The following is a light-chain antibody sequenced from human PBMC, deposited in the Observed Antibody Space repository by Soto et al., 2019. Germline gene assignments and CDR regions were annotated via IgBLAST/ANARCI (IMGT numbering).Light chain of an antibody. CDR3: RSYTSSTTYV. J-gene: IGLJ1*01. Sequence: QSALTQPASVSGSPGQSITISCTGTSSDVGGYTYVSWYQQHPGKAPKLMIYDVSNRPSGVSNRFSGSKSGNTASLTISGLQAEDEADYYCRSYTSSTTYVFGSGNKVTVL. CDR2: DVS. V-gene: IGLV2-14*01. CDR1: SSDVGGYTY.